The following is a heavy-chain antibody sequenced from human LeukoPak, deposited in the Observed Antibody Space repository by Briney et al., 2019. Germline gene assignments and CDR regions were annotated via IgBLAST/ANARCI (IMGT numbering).Heavy chain of an antibody. J-gene: IGHJ4*02. CDR1: GYTFTSYA. D-gene: IGHD2-8*01. Sequence: ASVKVSCKASGYTFTSYAMNWVRQAPGQGLEWMGWINTNTGNPTYAQGFIGRFVFSLDTSVSTAYLQISSLKAEDTAVYYCARDHCTNGVCYPDYWAREPWSPSPQ. V-gene: IGHV7-4-1*02. CDR2: INTNTGNP. CDR3: ARDHCTNGVCYPDY.